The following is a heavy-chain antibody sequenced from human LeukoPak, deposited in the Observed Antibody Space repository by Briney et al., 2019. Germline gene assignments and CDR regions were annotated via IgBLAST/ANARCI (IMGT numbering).Heavy chain of an antibody. V-gene: IGHV3-66*01. Sequence: PGGSLRLSCAASGLIVSSNYMSWVRQAPGKGLEWVSVIYSGGSTYYADSVKGRFTISRDNSKNTPYLQMNSLRAEDTAVYYCARDNVHGYCSGGSCYSRAFDIWGQGTMVTVSS. CDR2: IYSGGST. CDR3: ARDNVHGYCSGGSCYSRAFDI. D-gene: IGHD2-15*01. J-gene: IGHJ3*02. CDR1: GLIVSSNY.